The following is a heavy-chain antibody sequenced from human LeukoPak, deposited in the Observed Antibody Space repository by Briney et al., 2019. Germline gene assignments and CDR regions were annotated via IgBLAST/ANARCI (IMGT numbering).Heavy chain of an antibody. Sequence: PGGSLRLSCAASGFSFSSYSMNWVRQAPGKGLEWVSAISGNGGSTYYADSVKGRFTISRDNSKNTLYLQMNSLRAEDTAVYYCAKDIYGSGSYFYWGRGTLVTVSS. V-gene: IGHV3-23*01. CDR1: GFSFSSYS. D-gene: IGHD3-10*01. CDR2: ISGNGGST. CDR3: AKDIYGSGSYFY. J-gene: IGHJ4*02.